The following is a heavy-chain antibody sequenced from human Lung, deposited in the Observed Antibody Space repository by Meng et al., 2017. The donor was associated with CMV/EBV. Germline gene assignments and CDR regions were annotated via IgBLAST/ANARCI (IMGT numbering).Heavy chain of an antibody. CDR2: ISSSSSYI. Sequence: SCAASDFIFSTFSMNWVRQAPGKGLEWVSHISSSSSYIYYADSVKGRFTISRDNSKKSLFLQIHSLRAEDTAVYYCARERPMVRGNFPHNYYGMDVWGQGTTVTVSS. CDR1: DFIFSTFS. D-gene: IGHD3-10*01. V-gene: IGHV3-21*01. J-gene: IGHJ6*02. CDR3: ARERPMVRGNFPHNYYGMDV.